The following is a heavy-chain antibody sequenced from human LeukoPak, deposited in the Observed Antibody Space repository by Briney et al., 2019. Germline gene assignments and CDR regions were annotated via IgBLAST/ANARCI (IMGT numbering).Heavy chain of an antibody. Sequence: SETLSLTCTVSGGSLSSYYWSWIRQPPGKGLEWIGRIYTNGSTNYNPSPKSRVSTSVDTSKNNSFLQLSTMTPADTAVYYSARDASGYSYGHFDYWGQGTLVTVSS. CDR1: GGSLSSYY. J-gene: IGHJ4*02. D-gene: IGHD5-18*01. CDR3: ARDASGYSYGHFDY. V-gene: IGHV4-4*07. CDR2: IYTNGST.